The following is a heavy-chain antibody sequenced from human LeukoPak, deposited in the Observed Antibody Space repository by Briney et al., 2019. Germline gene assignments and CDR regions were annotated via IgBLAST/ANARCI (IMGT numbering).Heavy chain of an antibody. CDR3: ARLYKGNYYVLDY. D-gene: IGHD3-10*02. CDR1: GGSISSYY. Sequence: PSETLSLTCTVSGGSISSYYWSWIRQPPGKGLEWIGYIYYSGSTNYNPSLKSRVTISVDTSKNQFSLKLSSVTAADTAVYYCARLYKGNYYVLDYWGQGTLVTVSS. J-gene: IGHJ4*02. V-gene: IGHV4-59*01. CDR2: IYYSGST.